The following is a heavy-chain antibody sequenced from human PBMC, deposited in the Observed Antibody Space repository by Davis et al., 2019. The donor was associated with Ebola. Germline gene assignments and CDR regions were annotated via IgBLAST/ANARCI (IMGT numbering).Heavy chain of an antibody. CDR1: GGSVSNYY. D-gene: IGHD1-14*01. CDR3: ARGGGPETTLDS. CDR2: IYYRGST. J-gene: IGHJ4*02. Sequence: MPGGSLRLSCTIYGGSVSNYYWSWIRQPPGKGLEWIGYIYYRGSTNYNPSLKSRVTILVDTSKNQFSLKLSSVTAADTAVYYCARGGGPETTLDSWGRGRLVTVSS. V-gene: IGHV4-59*08.